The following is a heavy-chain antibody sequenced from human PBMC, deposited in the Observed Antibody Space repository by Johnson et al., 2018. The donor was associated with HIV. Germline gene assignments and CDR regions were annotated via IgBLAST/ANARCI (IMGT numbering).Heavy chain of an antibody. CDR3: ARVRVGAFDI. CDR1: GFTVSSDY. Sequence: VQLVESGGGLVQPGGSLRLSCAASGFTVSSDYMTWVRQAPGKGLEWVSIIYSGGSTYYTRSVKGRFTISRDNSKNMLFLQINSLRVEDTAMYYCARVRVGAFDIWGQGTMVTVS. CDR2: IYSGGST. D-gene: IGHD1-26*01. V-gene: IGHV3-66*02. J-gene: IGHJ3*02.